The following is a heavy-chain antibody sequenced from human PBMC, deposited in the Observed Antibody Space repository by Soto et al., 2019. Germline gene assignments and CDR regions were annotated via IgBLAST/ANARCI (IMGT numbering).Heavy chain of an antibody. Sequence: AGGSLRLSCAASGFTFSSYWMSWVRQAPGKGLEWVANIKQDGSEKYYVDSVKGRFTISRDNAKNSLYLQMNSLRPEDTAIYYCAKYLVRMLVGVIDSWGQGTLVTVSS. CDR3: AKYLVRMLVGVIDS. CDR2: IKQDGSEK. CDR1: GFTFSSYW. J-gene: IGHJ4*02. V-gene: IGHV3-7*03. D-gene: IGHD3-22*01.